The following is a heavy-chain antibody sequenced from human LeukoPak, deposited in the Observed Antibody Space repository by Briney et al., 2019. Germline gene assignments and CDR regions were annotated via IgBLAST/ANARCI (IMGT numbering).Heavy chain of an antibody. CDR2: ISGSASST. CDR3: ARLNSGYRDWYFDL. Sequence: GGSLRLSCAASEFTFSSYAMNWVRQAPGKGLEWVSAISGSASSTYYADSVKGRFTISRDNAKNSLYLQMNSLRAEDTAVYYCARLNSGYRDWYFDLWGRGTLVTVSS. V-gene: IGHV3-23*01. D-gene: IGHD3-22*01. J-gene: IGHJ2*01. CDR1: EFTFSSYA.